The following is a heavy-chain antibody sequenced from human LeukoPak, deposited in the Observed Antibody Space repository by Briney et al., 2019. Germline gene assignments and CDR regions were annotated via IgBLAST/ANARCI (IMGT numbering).Heavy chain of an antibody. CDR3: ATYSSSNGREFQY. CDR2: IQQQGSET. Sequence: GGSLRLSCEGSGLTFSNYWMSWVRQAPGKGLEWEANIQQQGSETYYGDSVKGRFTISRDNARNSLYLQMNSLRAEDTAVYYCATYSSSNGREFQYWGQGTLVTVSS. D-gene: IGHD2-2*01. J-gene: IGHJ1*01. V-gene: IGHV3-7*01. CDR1: GLTFSNYW.